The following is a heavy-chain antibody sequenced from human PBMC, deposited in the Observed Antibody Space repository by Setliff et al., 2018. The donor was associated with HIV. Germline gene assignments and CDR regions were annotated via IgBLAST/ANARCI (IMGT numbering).Heavy chain of an antibody. CDR3: ARNFGLSPSGKYYYYYGMDI. CDR2: FDPEDGET. D-gene: IGHD3-10*01. V-gene: IGHV1-24*01. Sequence: ASVKVSCKVSGYTLTELSMHWVRQAPGKGLEWMGGFDPEDGETIYAQKFQGRVTMTEDTSTDTAYMELSSLRSEDTAVYYCARNFGLSPSGKYYYYYGMDIWGQGTTVTVSS. CDR1: GYTLTELS. J-gene: IGHJ6*02.